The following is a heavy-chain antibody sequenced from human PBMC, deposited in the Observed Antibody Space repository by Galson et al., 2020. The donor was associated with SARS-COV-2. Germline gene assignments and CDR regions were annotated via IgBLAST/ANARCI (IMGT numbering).Heavy chain of an antibody. CDR3: ARDPEFRWVPADYGMDV. CDR1: GFTFSSYG. J-gene: IGHJ6*02. Sequence: QLGESLKISCAASGFTFSSYGMHWVRQAPGKGLEWVAVIWYDGSNKYYADSVKGRFTISRDNSKNTLYLQMNSLRAEDTAVYYCARDPEFRWVPADYGMDVWGQGTTVTVSS. D-gene: IGHD2-2*01. V-gene: IGHV3-33*01. CDR2: IWYDGSNK.